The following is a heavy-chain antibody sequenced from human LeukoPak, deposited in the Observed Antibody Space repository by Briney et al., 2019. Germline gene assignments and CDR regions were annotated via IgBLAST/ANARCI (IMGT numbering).Heavy chain of an antibody. Sequence: PGGSLRLSCAASGFTFSSYEMNWVRQAPGKGLEWVSYINSGGSTLYYADSVKGRFTISRDNAKNSLYLQMNSLRAEDTAVYYCARAGRNVWGGYRYNDYWGQGTLVTVSS. CDR2: INSGGSTL. J-gene: IGHJ4*02. CDR1: GFTFSSYE. CDR3: ARAGRNVWGGYRYNDY. V-gene: IGHV3-48*03. D-gene: IGHD3-16*02.